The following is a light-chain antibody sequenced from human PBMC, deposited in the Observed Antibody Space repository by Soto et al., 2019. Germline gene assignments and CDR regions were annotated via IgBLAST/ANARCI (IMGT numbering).Light chain of an antibody. CDR1: TGAVTNDYY. J-gene: IGLJ2*01. CDR3: MLYFGDTQV. CDR2: SXS. V-gene: IGLV7-43*01. Sequence: QAVVTQEPSLTVSPGGTVTLTCASSTGAVTNDYYPNWFQQNPGQAXXALIXSXSNKXSXXXARFSGSLLGGKAALTLSGXXXXXXADYYCMLYFGDTQVFGGGTKLTVL.